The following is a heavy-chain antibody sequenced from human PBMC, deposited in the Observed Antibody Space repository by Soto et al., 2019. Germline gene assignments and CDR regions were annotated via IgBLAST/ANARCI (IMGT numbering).Heavy chain of an antibody. J-gene: IGHJ4*02. CDR1: GFTFSSYA. V-gene: IGHV3-23*01. CDR3: AKDPPTEQEIQPSFDY. CDR2: ISGSGGST. Sequence: GGSLRLSCAASGFTFSSYAMSWVRQAPGKGLEWVSAISGSGGSTYYADSVKGRFTISRDNSKNTLYLQMNSLRAEDTAVYYCAKDPPTEQEIQPSFDYWGQGTLVTVSS.